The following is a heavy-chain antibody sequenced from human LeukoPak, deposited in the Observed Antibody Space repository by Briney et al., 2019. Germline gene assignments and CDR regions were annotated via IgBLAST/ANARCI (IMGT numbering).Heavy chain of an antibody. J-gene: IGHJ4*02. CDR2: ISYSGTP. CDR3: ARDRYGDFEDY. V-gene: IGHV4-30-4*08. Sequence: PSETLSLTCTVSGGSINTANYYWTWIRQPPGKGLEWIVYISYSGTPYYNPSLNSRVTITLDTSKNQFSLILNSVTAADTAMYYGARDRYGDFEDYWGQGTLVTVSS. D-gene: IGHD4-17*01. CDR1: GGSINTANYY.